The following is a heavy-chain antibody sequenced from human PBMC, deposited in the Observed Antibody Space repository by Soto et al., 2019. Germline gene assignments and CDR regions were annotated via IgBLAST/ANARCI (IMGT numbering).Heavy chain of an antibody. V-gene: IGHV1-3*01. CDR1: GYTFTSYA. J-gene: IGHJ3*02. CDR3: ARDALSGTTGVNAFDI. D-gene: IGHD1-7*01. Sequence: GPPVKVSCKASGYTFTSYAMHWVRQAPGQRLEWMGWINAGNGNTKYSQKFQGRVTITRDTSASTAYMELSSLRSEDTAVYYCARDALSGTTGVNAFDIWGQGKMIIVSS. CDR2: INAGNGNT.